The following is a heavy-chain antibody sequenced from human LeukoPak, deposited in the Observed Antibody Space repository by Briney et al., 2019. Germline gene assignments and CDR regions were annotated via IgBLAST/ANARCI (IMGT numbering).Heavy chain of an antibody. CDR2: RSIYNGNT. J-gene: IGHJ4*02. CDR1: GYDFINYG. CDR3: ARGGPFPSSSSSGEYYLDY. Sequence: ASVKVSCKASGYDFINYGISWVRQAPGQGLEWMGWRSIYNGNTDYKLQGRVTMTTDTSTNTAYMEVRSLRSDDTAVYYCARGGPFPSSSSSGEYYLDYWGQGTLVTVSS. V-gene: IGHV1-18*01. D-gene: IGHD6-6*01.